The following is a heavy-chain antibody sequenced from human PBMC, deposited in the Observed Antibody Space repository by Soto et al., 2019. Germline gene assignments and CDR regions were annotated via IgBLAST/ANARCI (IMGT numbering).Heavy chain of an antibody. J-gene: IGHJ4*02. CDR1: GYTFTRDG. CDR2: ISPYNNDT. CDR3: AKVRRGLLSAYFGSHYFDS. D-gene: IGHD4-17*01. Sequence: QVQLVQSGPEVKKPGASVTVSCKTSGYTFTRDGMSWVRQAPGQGLEWMGWISPYNNDTKYSQRFQGRVTMTTDTSTRTVYMDLRSLTSDDTAVYYSAKVRRGLLSAYFGSHYFDSWVQGALVTVSS. V-gene: IGHV1-18*04.